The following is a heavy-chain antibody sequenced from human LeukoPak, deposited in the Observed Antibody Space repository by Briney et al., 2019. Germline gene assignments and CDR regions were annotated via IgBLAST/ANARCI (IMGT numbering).Heavy chain of an antibody. Sequence: PSETLSLTCTVSCGSVSSRHYYWGWIRQPPGKGLEWIGSIYHSGSTYYNPSLKSRVTISVDTSKNQFSLKLSSVTAADTAVYYCARVVAHSYGFVDSWGQGTLVTVSS. D-gene: IGHD5-18*01. CDR3: ARVVAHSYGFVDS. J-gene: IGHJ4*02. V-gene: IGHV4-39*07. CDR2: IYHSGST. CDR1: CGSVSSRHYY.